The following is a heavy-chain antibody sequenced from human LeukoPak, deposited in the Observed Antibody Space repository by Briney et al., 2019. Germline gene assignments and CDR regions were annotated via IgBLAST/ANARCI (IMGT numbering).Heavy chain of an antibody. CDR3: AHVTATTWGFDY. J-gene: IGHJ4*02. D-gene: IGHD1-26*01. CDR2: IYWNDDK. CDR1: GFSLSTSGVG. Sequence: SGPTLVNPTQTLTLTCTFSGFSLSTSGVGVGWIRQPPGKALEWLALIYWNDDKRYSPSLKGRLTITKDTSKNQVVLTMTNMDPVDTATYYCAHVTATTWGFDYWGQGTLVTVSS. V-gene: IGHV2-5*01.